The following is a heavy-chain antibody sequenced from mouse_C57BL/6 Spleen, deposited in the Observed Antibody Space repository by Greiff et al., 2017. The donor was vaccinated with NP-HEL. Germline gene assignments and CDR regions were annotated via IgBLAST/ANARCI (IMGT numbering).Heavy chain of an antibody. CDR2: IDPSDSYT. CDR1: GYTFTSYW. J-gene: IGHJ4*01. V-gene: IGHV1-69*01. CDR3: ARTTVVEGAMDD. Sequence: QVQLQQPGAELVMPGASVKLSCKASGYTFTSYWMHWVKQRPGQGLEWIGEIDPSDSYTNYIQKFKGKSTLTVDKSSSTVYMQLSSLTSEDSAVYYCARTTVVEGAMDDWGQGTSVTVSS. D-gene: IGHD1-1*01.